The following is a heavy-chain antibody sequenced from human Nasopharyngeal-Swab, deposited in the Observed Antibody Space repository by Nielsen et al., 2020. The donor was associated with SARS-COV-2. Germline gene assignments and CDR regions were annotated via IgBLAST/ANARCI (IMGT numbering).Heavy chain of an antibody. Sequence: GESLKISCAASGFNFDDYAMHWVRQAPGKGLEWVSLITADGGSTYYADSVKGRFTISRDNSTNSVSLQMNNLRTEDTAFYYCAKSIGELLSPFDSWGQGTLVTVSS. CDR1: GFNFDDYA. CDR2: ITADGGST. CDR3: AKSIGELLSPFDS. J-gene: IGHJ4*02. V-gene: IGHV3-43*02. D-gene: IGHD1-26*01.